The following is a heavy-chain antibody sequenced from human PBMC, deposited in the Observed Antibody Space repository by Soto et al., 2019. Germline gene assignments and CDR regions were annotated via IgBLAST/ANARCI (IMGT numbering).Heavy chain of an antibody. CDR1: GFTFSSYG. D-gene: IGHD4-17*01. J-gene: IGHJ4*02. Sequence: QVQLVESGGGVVQPGRSLRLSCAASGFTFSSYGMHWVRQAPGKGLEWVAVIAYDGSKKYYADSVKGRFTISRDNSKNALDLLMNSLRAEDTAVYYCAKDLPPLTWGDYLFDYWGQGTLVTVCS. CDR3: AKDLPPLTWGDYLFDY. V-gene: IGHV3-30*18. CDR2: IAYDGSKK.